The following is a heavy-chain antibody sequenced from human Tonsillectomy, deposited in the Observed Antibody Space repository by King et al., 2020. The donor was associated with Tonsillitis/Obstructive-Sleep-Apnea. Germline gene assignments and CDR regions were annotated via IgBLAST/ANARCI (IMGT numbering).Heavy chain of an antibody. Sequence: VQLVESGGGVVQPGRTLRLSCAASGFTFSSYGMHWVRQAPGRGLEGVAVISYDGSNKYYADSVKGRFTISRDNSKNTLYLQMSSLRAEDTAVYYCAKGSSGSYAWGQGTLVTVSS. V-gene: IGHV3-30*18. D-gene: IGHD1-26*01. CDR2: ISYDGSNK. CDR3: AKGSSGSYA. CDR1: GFTFSSYG. J-gene: IGHJ5*02.